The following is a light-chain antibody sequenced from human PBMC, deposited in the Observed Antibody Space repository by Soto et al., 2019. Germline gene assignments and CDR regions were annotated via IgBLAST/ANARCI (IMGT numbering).Light chain of an antibody. CDR2: DVS. Sequence: QSALTQPASVSGSPGQWITISCTGTSRDVGGYNYVSWYQQHPGKAPKLMIYDVSNRPSGVSNRFSGSKSGNTASLTISGLQAEDEADYYCSSYTSSSIVVFGGGTKLTVL. J-gene: IGLJ2*01. CDR3: SSYTSSSIVV. V-gene: IGLV2-14*01. CDR1: SRDVGGYNY.